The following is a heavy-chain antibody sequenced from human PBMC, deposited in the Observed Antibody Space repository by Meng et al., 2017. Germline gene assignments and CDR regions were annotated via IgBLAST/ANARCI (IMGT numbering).Heavy chain of an antibody. CDR3: AKVRGYSGYVYDAFDI. V-gene: IGHV3-21*04. Sequence: GESLKISCAASGFTFSSYSMNWVRQAPGKGLEWVSSISSSSSYIYYADSVKGRFTISRDNSKNTLYLQMNSLRAEDTAVYYCAKVRGYSGYVYDAFDIWGQGTMVTVSS. CDR1: GFTFSSYS. D-gene: IGHD5-12*01. CDR2: ISSSSSYI. J-gene: IGHJ3*02.